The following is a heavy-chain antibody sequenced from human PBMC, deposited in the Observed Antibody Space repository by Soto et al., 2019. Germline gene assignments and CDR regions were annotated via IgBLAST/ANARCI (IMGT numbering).Heavy chain of an antibody. D-gene: IGHD6-19*01. CDR2: VYYTGST. V-gene: IGHV4-59*01. J-gene: IGHJ4*02. CDR3: ARSVAVPGAHIDY. CDR1: GGSISGSY. Sequence: SETLSLTCCVSGGSISGSYWSWIRQSPGKGLEWLGYVYYTGSTNYSPSLRSRVSISVDTSKNEFSLRLSSVTAADTAVYFCARSVAVPGAHIDYWGQGTQVTVSS.